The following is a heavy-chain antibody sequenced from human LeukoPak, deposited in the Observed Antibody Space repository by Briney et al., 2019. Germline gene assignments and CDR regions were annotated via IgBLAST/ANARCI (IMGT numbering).Heavy chain of an antibody. Sequence: GGSLRLSCTASGFTFGDYAMSWFRQAPGKGLEWVGFIRSKAYGGTTEYAASVKGRFTISRDDSKSIAYLQMNSLKTEDTAVYYCTRDNSGSYFRWYLDLWGRGTLVTVSS. CDR2: IRSKAYGGTT. D-gene: IGHD1-26*01. CDR3: TRDNSGSYFRWYLDL. J-gene: IGHJ2*01. CDR1: GFTFGDYA. V-gene: IGHV3-49*03.